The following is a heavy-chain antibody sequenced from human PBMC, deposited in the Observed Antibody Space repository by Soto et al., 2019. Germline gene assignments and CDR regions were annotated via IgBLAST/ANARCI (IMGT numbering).Heavy chain of an antibody. J-gene: IGHJ4*02. CDR1: GFTFSSYA. CDR3: ARAPNNLYYYDSSGPSDY. Sequence: ALRLSCAASGFTFSSYAMHWVRQAPGKGLEWVAVISYDGSNKYYADSVKGRFTISRDNSKNTLYLQMNSLRAEDTAVYYCARAPNNLYYYDSSGPSDYWGQGTLVTVSS. CDR2: ISYDGSNK. D-gene: IGHD3-22*01. V-gene: IGHV3-30-3*01.